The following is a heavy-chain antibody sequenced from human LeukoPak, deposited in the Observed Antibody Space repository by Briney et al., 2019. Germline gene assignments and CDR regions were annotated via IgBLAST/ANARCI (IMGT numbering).Heavy chain of an antibody. CDR2: ISYDGSNK. V-gene: IGHV3-30*04. Sequence: GGSLRLSCAASGFTFRNFVMHWVRQAPGKGLEWVSVISYDGSNKYYADSVKGRFTISRDNAKNSLYLQMNSLRDEDSAVYYCARDQGIFDYWGQGTLVTVSS. CDR1: GFTFRNFV. J-gene: IGHJ4*02. CDR3: ARDQGIFDY.